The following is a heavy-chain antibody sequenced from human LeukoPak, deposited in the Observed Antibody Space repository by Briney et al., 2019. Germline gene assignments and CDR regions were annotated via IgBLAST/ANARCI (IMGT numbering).Heavy chain of an antibody. CDR3: ARVGGYCSGGSCYSFDY. V-gene: IGHV3-21*01. CDR1: GFTFSGFS. J-gene: IGHJ4*02. CDR2: INSRSDYI. Sequence: GGSLRLSCAASGFTFSGFSMDWVRQAPGKGLEWVSSINSRSDYINYADSVKGRFTIARDNAKNTLFLQMNSLRAEDTAVYYCARVGGYCSGGSCYSFDYWGQGALVTVSS. D-gene: IGHD2-15*01.